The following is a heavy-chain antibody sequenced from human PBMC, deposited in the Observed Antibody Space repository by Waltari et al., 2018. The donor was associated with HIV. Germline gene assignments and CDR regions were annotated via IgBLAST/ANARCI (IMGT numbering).Heavy chain of an antibody. CDR1: GFTFSSYS. Sequence: EVQLVESGGGLVQPGGSLRLSCAASGFTFSSYSMNWVRQAPGKGLEWVSYISSSSSTIYYADSVKGRFTISRDNAKNSLYLQMNSLRAEDTAVYYCAILTAMGVYYYYYGMDVWGQGTTVTVSS. D-gene: IGHD5-18*01. CDR3: AILTAMGVYYYYYGMDV. CDR2: ISSSSSTI. J-gene: IGHJ6*02. V-gene: IGHV3-48*04.